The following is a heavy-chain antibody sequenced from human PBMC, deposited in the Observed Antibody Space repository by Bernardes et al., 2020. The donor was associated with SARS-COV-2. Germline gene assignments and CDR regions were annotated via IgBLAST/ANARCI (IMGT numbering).Heavy chain of an antibody. CDR1: GGSISSYY. Sequence: SETLSLTCTVSGGSISSYYWSWIRQPPGKGLEWIGYIYYSGSTNYNPSLKSRVTISVDTSKNQFSLKLSSVTAADTAVYYCARAKRHYYDSSGRYYGMDVWGQGTTVTVSS. J-gene: IGHJ6*02. CDR3: ARAKRHYYDSSGRYYGMDV. V-gene: IGHV4-59*01. CDR2: IYYSGST. D-gene: IGHD3-22*01.